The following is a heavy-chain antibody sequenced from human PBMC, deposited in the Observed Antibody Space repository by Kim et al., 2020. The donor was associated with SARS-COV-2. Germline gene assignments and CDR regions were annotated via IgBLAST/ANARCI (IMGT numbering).Heavy chain of an antibody. V-gene: IGHV3-23*01. CDR3: AKDFRRRLVRSHYYYGMDV. CDR2: ISGSGGST. CDR1: GFTFSSYA. D-gene: IGHD6-6*01. J-gene: IGHJ6*02. Sequence: GGSLRLSCAASGFTFSSYAMSWVRQAPGKGLEWVSAISGSGGSTYYADSVKGRFTISRDNSKNTLYLQMNSLRAEDTAVYYCAKDFRRRLVRSHYYYGMDVWGQGTTVTVSS.